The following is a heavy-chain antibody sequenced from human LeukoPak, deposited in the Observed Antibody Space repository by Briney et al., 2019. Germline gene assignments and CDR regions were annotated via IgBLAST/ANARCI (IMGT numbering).Heavy chain of an antibody. V-gene: IGHV3-30*18. J-gene: IGHJ4*02. CDR2: ISYDGSNK. CDR1: GFTFSSYG. D-gene: IGHD6-19*01. Sequence: GRSLRLSCAASGFTFSSYGMHWVRQAPGKGLEWVAVISYDGSNKYYADSVKGRFTISRDNSKNTLYLQMNSLRAEDTAVYYCAKDRFGDGSGSFDYWGQGTLVTVSS. CDR3: AKDRFGDGSGSFDY.